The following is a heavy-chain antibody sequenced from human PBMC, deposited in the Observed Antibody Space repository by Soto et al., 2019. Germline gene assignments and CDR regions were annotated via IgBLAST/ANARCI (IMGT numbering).Heavy chain of an antibody. CDR2: ISYDGSNK. CDR3: ARATDRSYYDFWSGPDYYYYGMDV. CDR1: GFTFSSYA. V-gene: IGHV3-30-3*01. D-gene: IGHD3-3*01. Sequence: PRLSCAASGFTFSSYAMHWVRQAPGKGLEWVAVISYDGSNKYYADSVKGRFTISRDNSKNTLYLQMNSLRAEDTAVYYCARATDRSYYDFWSGPDYYYYGMDVWGQGTTVTVSS. J-gene: IGHJ6*02.